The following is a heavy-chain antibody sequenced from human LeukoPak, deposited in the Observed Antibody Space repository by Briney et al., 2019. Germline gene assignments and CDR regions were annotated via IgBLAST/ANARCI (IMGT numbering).Heavy chain of an antibody. J-gene: IGHJ4*02. V-gene: IGHV3-23*01. CDR2: ISGSGGST. Sequence: GGSLRLSCAASGFTFSSYAMSWVRQAPGKGLEWVSAISGSGGSTYYADSVKGRFTISRDNSKNTLYLQMNSLRAEDTAVYYCARMGNSGRYHDYWGQGTLVTVSS. CDR3: ARMGNSGRYHDY. CDR1: GFTFSSYA. D-gene: IGHD7-27*01.